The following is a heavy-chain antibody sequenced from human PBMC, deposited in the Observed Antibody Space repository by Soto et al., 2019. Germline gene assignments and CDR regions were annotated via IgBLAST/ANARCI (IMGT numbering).Heavy chain of an antibody. J-gene: IGHJ5*02. Sequence: GGSLRLSCAASGFTFSSYDMHWVRQATGKGLEWVSAIGTAGDTYYPGSVKGRFTISRENAKNSLYLQMNSLRAEDTAVYYCARGAYCTNGVCYDKGPNWFDPWGQGTLVTVSS. CDR3: ARGAYCTNGVCYDKGPNWFDP. CDR1: GFTFSSYD. V-gene: IGHV3-13*01. D-gene: IGHD2-8*01. CDR2: IGTAGDT.